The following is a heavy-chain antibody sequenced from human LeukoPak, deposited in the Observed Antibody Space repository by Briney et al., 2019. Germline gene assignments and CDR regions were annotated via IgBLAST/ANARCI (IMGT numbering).Heavy chain of an antibody. CDR3: ARDSHGAWHYGMDV. CDR1: GGTFSSYA. Sequence: SVKVSCKASGGTFSSYAISWVRQAPGQGLEWMGRIIPILGIANYAQKFQGRVTITADKSTSTAYMELSSLRSEDTAVYYCARDSHGAWHYGMDVWGQGTTVTVSS. CDR2: IIPILGIA. V-gene: IGHV1-69*04. J-gene: IGHJ6*02. D-gene: IGHD3-16*01.